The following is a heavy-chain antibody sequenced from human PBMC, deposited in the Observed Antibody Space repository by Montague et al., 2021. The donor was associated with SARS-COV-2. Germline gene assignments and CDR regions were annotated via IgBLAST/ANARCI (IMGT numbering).Heavy chain of an antibody. Sequence: SETLSLTCSVSGGSISSTSYYWGWIRQPPGKGLEWIGSIYYSGSTYYNPSLRIRVTISVDTSKNQFSLKLVSVTAADTAVYYCASPIVVVTAHNYYGLDVWGQGTTVTVSS. J-gene: IGHJ6*02. CDR1: GGSISSTSYY. CDR2: IYYSGST. D-gene: IGHD2-21*02. V-gene: IGHV4-39*01. CDR3: ASPIVVVTAHNYYGLDV.